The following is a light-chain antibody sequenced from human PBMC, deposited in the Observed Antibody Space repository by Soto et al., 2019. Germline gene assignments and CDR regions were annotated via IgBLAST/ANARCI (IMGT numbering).Light chain of an antibody. CDR1: QNVYINS. V-gene: IGKV3-20*01. Sequence: EIVLTQSPRTLSLSPGESATLSCRASQNVYINSLAWFQQKPGQTPRLLIYGPSTRAAGVPDRFTGSGSGAGFALTITSLEPEDFAMYYSQQYGGAPFTFGPGTRV. CDR2: GPS. CDR3: QQYGGAPFT. J-gene: IGKJ3*01.